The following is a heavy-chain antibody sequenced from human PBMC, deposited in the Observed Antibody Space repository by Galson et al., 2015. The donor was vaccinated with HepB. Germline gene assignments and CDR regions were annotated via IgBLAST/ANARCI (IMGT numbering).Heavy chain of an antibody. J-gene: IGHJ3*02. CDR3: AKLREAVPALTDAFDI. D-gene: IGHD2-2*01. CDR2: ISGSGGST. Sequence: SLRLSCAASGFTFSSYAMSWVRQAPGKGLEWVSAISGSGGSTYYADSVKGRFTISRDDSKNTLYLQMNSLRAEATALYYCAKLREAVPALTDAFDIWGQGTMVTVSS. V-gene: IGHV3-23*01. CDR1: GFTFSSYA.